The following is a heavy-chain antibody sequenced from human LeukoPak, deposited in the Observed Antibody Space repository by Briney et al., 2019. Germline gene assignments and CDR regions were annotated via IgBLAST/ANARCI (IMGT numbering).Heavy chain of an antibody. J-gene: IGHJ6*02. Sequence: SETLSLTCTASGGSISTYYWSWIRQSPGKGLEWIGYIFYSENTDYNPSLQSRVTISVDTSKNQFSLKLSSVTAADTAVYYCARHPLEEYCNGGRCHSYYGMDVWGQGTTVTVSS. CDR1: GGSISTYY. V-gene: IGHV4-59*08. CDR3: ARHPLEEYCNGGRCHSYYGMDV. CDR2: IFYSENT. D-gene: IGHD2-15*01.